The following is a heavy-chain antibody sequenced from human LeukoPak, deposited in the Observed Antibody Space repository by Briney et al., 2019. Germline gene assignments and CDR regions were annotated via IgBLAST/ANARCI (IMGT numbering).Heavy chain of an antibody. D-gene: IGHD2-15*01. Sequence: GGPLRLSCAASGFTFSSYAMHWVRQAPGKGLEWVAVISYDGSNKYYADSVKGRFTISRDNSKNTLYLQMNSLRAEDTAVYYCARDSGYCSGGSCYSWFDPWGQGTLVTVSS. CDR2: ISYDGSNK. J-gene: IGHJ5*02. CDR1: GFTFSSYA. V-gene: IGHV3-30-3*01. CDR3: ARDSGYCSGGSCYSWFDP.